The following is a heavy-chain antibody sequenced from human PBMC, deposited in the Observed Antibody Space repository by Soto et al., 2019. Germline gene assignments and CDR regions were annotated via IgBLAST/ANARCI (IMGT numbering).Heavy chain of an antibody. D-gene: IGHD3-10*01. CDR3: ARRSYGSRVDL. J-gene: IGHJ5*02. V-gene: IGHV4-39*01. CDR1: GGSISSSGHY. Sequence: QLQLQESGPGLVKPSEALSLTCTVSGGSISSSGHYWGWIRQTPGKGLEWIGNIFYSGGTHYNASFRSRVSISVDSSKNQLSLKVTSVTAADTAVYYCARRSYGSRVDLWGRGTLVTVSS. CDR2: IFYSGGT.